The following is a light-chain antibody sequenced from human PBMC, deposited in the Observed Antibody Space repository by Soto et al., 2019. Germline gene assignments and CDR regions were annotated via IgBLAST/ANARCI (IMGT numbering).Light chain of an antibody. CDR2: GNS. V-gene: IGLV1-40*01. CDR3: QSYDSSLSGSV. J-gene: IGLJ3*02. Sequence: QPVLTQPPSVSGAPGQRVTISCTGSISNIGAGYDVHWYQQLPGTAPKLLIYGNSNRPSGVPDRFSGSKSGTSASLAITGLQAEDEADYYCQSYDSSLSGSVFGGGTKLTVL. CDR1: ISNIGAGYD.